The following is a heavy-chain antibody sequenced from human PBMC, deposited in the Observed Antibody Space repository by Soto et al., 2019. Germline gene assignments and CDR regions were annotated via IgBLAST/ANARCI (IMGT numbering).Heavy chain of an antibody. J-gene: IGHJ5*02. V-gene: IGHV4-31*03. Sequence: QVQLQESGPGLVKPSQTLSLTCTVSGGSISSGGYYWSWIRQHPGKGLEWIGYINYSGSTYYNPYTKSRLTISVDTSKNHFSLKLSSVTAADTAVDYCARQCWGGSGSENWFDPWGQGTLVTVSS. D-gene: IGHD3-10*01. CDR2: INYSGST. CDR1: GGSISSGGYY. CDR3: ARQCWGGSGSENWFDP.